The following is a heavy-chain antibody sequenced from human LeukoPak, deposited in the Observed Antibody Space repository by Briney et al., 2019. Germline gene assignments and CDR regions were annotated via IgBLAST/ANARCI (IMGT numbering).Heavy chain of an antibody. CDR2: IRYDGSNK. J-gene: IGHJ4*02. D-gene: IGHD6-19*01. V-gene: IGHV3-30*02. Sequence: GGSLRLSCAASGFTFSSYGMHWVRQAPGKGLEWVAFIRYDGSNKCYADSVKGRFTISRDNSKNTLYLQMNSLRAEDTAVYYCAKEQRFIAVAGSPRDYWGQGTLVTVSS. CDR1: GFTFSSYG. CDR3: AKEQRFIAVAGSPRDY.